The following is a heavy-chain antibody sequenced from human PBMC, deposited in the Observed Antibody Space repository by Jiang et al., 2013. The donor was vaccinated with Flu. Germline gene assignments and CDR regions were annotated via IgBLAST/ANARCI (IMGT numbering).Heavy chain of an antibody. CDR3: ARVVRKITMVRGVITGGPEMIDY. J-gene: IGHJ4*02. Sequence: PGLVKPSETLSLTCTVSGGSISSYYWSWIRQPPGKGLEWIGYIYNSGSTNYNPSLKSRVTISVDTSKTQFSLKLSSVTAADTAVYYCARVVRKITMVRGVITGGPEMIDYWGQGTLVTVSS. CDR2: IYNSGST. CDR1: GGSISSYY. V-gene: IGHV4-59*01. D-gene: IGHD3-10*01.